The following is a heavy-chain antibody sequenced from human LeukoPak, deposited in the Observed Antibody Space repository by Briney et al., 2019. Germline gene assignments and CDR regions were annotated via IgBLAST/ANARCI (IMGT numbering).Heavy chain of an antibody. D-gene: IGHD5-12*01. CDR1: GGSISSYY. J-gene: IGHJ4*02. V-gene: IGHV4-59*01. Sequence: PSETLSLTCTVSGGSISSYYWSWIRQPPGKGLEWIGYIYYSGSTNYNPSLKSRVIISVDTSKNQFSLKLSSVTAADTAVYYCARQEGVATTFDYWGQGTLVTVSS. CDR2: IYYSGST. CDR3: ARQEGVATTFDY.